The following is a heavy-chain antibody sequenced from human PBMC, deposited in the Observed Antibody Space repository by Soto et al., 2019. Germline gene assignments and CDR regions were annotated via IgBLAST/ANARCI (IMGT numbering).Heavy chain of an antibody. V-gene: IGHV1-18*01. D-gene: IGHD6-6*01. Sequence: QVQLVQSGAEVKKPGASVKVSCKASGYTFTSYGISWVRQAPGQGLEWMGWISAYNGNTNYAQKLQGRVTMTTDTSKSTGYIELRSLRSEDTAVYYCASDDLVSIWSVPFDYWGQGTPVTVSS. CDR1: GYTFTSYG. CDR2: ISAYNGNT. CDR3: ASDDLVSIWSVPFDY. J-gene: IGHJ4*02.